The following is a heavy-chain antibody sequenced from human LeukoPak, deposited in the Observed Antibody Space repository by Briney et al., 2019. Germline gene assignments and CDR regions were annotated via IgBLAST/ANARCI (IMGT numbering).Heavy chain of an antibody. CDR1: GGSISSSSYY. CDR3: ATLTTVTTSFSF. CDR2: IYYSGST. V-gene: IGHV4-39*01. D-gene: IGHD4-17*01. Sequence: SETLSLTCTVSGGSISSSSYYWGWIRQPPGEGLEWIGSIYYSGSTYYNPSLKSRVTISVDTSKNQFSLKLSSVTAADTAVYYCATLTTVTTSFSFWGQGTLVTVSS. J-gene: IGHJ4*02.